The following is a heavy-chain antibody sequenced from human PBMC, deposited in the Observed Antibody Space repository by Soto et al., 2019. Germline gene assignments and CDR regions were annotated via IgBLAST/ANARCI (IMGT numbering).Heavy chain of an antibody. J-gene: IGHJ6*02. CDR2: ISSSSSYI. Sequence: LASAASGFTVKSYRMNWFRKAPGKGLEWVSSISSSSSYIYYADSVKGRFTISRDNAKNSLYLQMNSLRAEDTAVYYCAILGSSSWYYYYGMGVWGQGTTVTVSS. D-gene: IGHD6-13*01. V-gene: IGHV3-21*01. CDR3: AILGSSSWYYYYGMGV. CDR1: GFTVKSYR.